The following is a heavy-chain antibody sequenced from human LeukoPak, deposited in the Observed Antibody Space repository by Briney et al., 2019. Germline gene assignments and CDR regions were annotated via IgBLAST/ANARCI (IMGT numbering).Heavy chain of an antibody. CDR3: ARGGYDFWSGYTDWFDP. CDR2: IYYSGST. CDR1: GGSISSSSYY. V-gene: IGHV4-39*07. D-gene: IGHD3-3*01. J-gene: IGHJ5*02. Sequence: SETLSLTRTVSGGSISSSSYYWGWIRQPPGKGLEWIGSIYYSGSTYYNPSFKSRVTISVDTSKNQFSLKLSSVTAADTAVYYCARGGYDFWSGYTDWFDPWGQGTLVTVSS.